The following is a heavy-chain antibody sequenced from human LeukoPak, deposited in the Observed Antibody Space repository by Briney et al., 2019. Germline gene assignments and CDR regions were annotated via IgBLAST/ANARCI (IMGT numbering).Heavy chain of an antibody. CDR2: INPNSGGT. CDR3: AKASLYYDSSGYMDY. V-gene: IGHV1-2*04. CDR1: GYTFTGYY. D-gene: IGHD3-22*01. J-gene: IGHJ4*02. Sequence: ASVKVSCKASGYTFTGYYMHWVRQAPGQGLEWMGWINPNSGGTNYAQKFQGWVTMTRDTSISTAYMELSRLRSDDTAVYYCAKASLYYDSSGYMDYWGQGTLVTVSS.